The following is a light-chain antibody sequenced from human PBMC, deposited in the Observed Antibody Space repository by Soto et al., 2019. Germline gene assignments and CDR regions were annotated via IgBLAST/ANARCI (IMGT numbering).Light chain of an antibody. J-gene: IGKJ4*01. CDR3: QQRRNWPVT. V-gene: IGKV3-11*01. Sequence: EIVFTQSPSTLSLSPGGGATLSCRASQNIGTYLAWYQQKGGQAPRLVIFDASSRASGVPARFSGSGSGTDFTLAISSLEPEDFAIYYCQQRRNWPVTFGGGTKVDIK. CDR2: DAS. CDR1: QNIGTY.